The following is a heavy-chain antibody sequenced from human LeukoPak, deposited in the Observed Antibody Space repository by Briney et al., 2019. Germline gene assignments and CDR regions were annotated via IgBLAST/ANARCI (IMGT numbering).Heavy chain of an antibody. D-gene: IGHD3-22*01. J-gene: IGHJ3*02. V-gene: IGHV3-30*03. CDR1: GFTFSSYS. Sequence: GGSLRLSCAASGFTFSSYSMNWVRQAPGKGLEWVAVISYDGSNKYYADSVKGRFTISRDNSKNTLYLQMNSLRAEDTAVYYCATSIRITMIVVWGGAFDIWGQGTMVTVSS. CDR3: ATSIRITMIVVWGGAFDI. CDR2: ISYDGSNK.